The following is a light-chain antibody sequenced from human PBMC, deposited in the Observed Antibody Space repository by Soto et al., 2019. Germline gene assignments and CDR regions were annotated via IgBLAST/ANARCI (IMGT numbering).Light chain of an antibody. CDR3: QQYGSSRWT. CDR2: AAS. Sequence: EVVLTQSPGTLSLSPGERTTLSCRASQSVSSSYLAWYQQKPGQAPRLLIYAASSRATGIPDRFSGSGSGTDFTLTISRLEPEDFAVYYCQQYGSSRWTFGQATKVEIK. V-gene: IGKV3-20*01. CDR1: QSVSSSY. J-gene: IGKJ1*01.